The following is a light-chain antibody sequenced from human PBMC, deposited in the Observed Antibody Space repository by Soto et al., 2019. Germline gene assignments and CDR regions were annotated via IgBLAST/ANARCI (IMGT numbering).Light chain of an antibody. V-gene: IGKV1-39*01. CDR1: QSTSSH. CDR2: AAS. CDR3: QQSYSSPRT. Sequence: DIQMTQSPSSLSASVGDRVTITCRASQSTSSHLNWYQQKPGKAPKLLIYAASTLQSGVPSRFSGSGSGTDFTFTISSLQPEAIAIYYCQQSYSSPRTFGQGTRVEIK. J-gene: IGKJ1*01.